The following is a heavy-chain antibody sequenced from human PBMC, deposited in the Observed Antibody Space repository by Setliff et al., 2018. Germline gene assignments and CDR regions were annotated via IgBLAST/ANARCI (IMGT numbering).Heavy chain of an antibody. Sequence: SETLSLTCAVSGYSISSSNWWGWIRQPPGKGLEWIGYIYYSGSTNYNPSLKSRVTMSVDTSKNQFSLKLSSVTALDTAVYYCARYYYDSSGWFDPWGQGTLVTVSS. CDR2: IYYSGST. J-gene: IGHJ5*02. V-gene: IGHV4-28*06. CDR1: GYSISSSNW. CDR3: ARYYYDSSGWFDP. D-gene: IGHD3-22*01.